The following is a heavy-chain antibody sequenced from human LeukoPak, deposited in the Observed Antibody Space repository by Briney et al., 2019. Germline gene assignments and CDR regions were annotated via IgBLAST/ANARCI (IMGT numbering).Heavy chain of an antibody. CDR2: INQGGSVK. D-gene: IGHD5-12*01. J-gene: IGHJ4*02. V-gene: IGHV3-7*01. Sequence: GGSLRLSYAASGFSFRDFWMTWVRQAPGKGLEWVANINQGGSVKYYVDSVKGRFTISRDDAKSSLYVQMNSPRDEDTAVYYCARFGYSGWNLEYWGQGTLVTVSS. CDR1: GFSFRDFW. CDR3: ARFGYSGWNLEY.